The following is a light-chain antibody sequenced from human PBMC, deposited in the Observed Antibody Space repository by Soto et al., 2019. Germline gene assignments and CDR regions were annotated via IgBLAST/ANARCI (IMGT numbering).Light chain of an antibody. Sequence: EIVLTQSPATLSLSPGERATLSCRASQSVRSNLAWYQQKPGQAPRLLIYDASNRATGIPGRFSGSGSGTDFTLTISNLEPEDFGVYYCQQRDNWPWTFGQGAKVEIK. CDR3: QQRDNWPWT. CDR2: DAS. V-gene: IGKV3-11*01. CDR1: QSVRSN. J-gene: IGKJ1*01.